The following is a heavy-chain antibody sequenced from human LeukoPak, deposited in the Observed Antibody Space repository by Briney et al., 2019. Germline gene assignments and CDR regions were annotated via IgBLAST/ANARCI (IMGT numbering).Heavy chain of an antibody. V-gene: IGHV4-59*01. J-gene: IGHJ6*02. CDR1: GGSISSYY. D-gene: IGHD6-19*01. CDR3: ARVPGVAVAGNYYYYGMDV. Sequence: SETLSLTCTVSGGSISSYYWSWIRQPPGKGLEWIGYIYYSGSTNYNPSLKSRVTISVDTSKNQLSLKLSSVTAADTAVYYCARVPGVAVAGNYYYYGMDVWGQGTTVAVSS. CDR2: IYYSGST.